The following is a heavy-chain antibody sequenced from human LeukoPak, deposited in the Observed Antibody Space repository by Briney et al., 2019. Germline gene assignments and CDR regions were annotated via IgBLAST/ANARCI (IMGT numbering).Heavy chain of an antibody. CDR2: MNPNSGNT. CDR3: ALVVAATRGAFDI. Sequence: GASVKVFCKASGYTFTSYDINWVRQATGQGLEWMGWMNPNSGNTGCAQKFQGRVTMTRNTSISTAYMELSSLRSEDTAVYYCALVVAATRGAFDIWGQGTMVTVSS. CDR1: GYTFTSYD. V-gene: IGHV1-8*01. J-gene: IGHJ3*02. D-gene: IGHD2-15*01.